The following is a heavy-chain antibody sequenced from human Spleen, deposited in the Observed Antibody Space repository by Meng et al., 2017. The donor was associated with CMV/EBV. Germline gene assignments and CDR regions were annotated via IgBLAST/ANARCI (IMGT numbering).Heavy chain of an antibody. CDR3: AREGFSTWPNDYSYYAMDV. J-gene: IGHJ6*02. V-gene: IGHV3-30*03. Sequence: GESLKISCAASGFTFSSYSMHWVRRAPGKGLEWVAVISNDGSKKSDADSVKGRFSTSRDNSKNTLYLQMNSLRVEDSAVYYCAREGFSTWPNDYSYYAMDVWGQGTTVTVSS. D-gene: IGHD6-13*01. CDR2: ISNDGSKK. CDR1: GFTFSSYS.